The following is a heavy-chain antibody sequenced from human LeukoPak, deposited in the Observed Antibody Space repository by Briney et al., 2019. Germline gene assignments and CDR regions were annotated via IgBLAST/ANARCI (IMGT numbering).Heavy chain of an antibody. D-gene: IGHD3-22*01. CDR1: GFTFSNAW. J-gene: IGHJ4*02. Sequence: GGSLRLSCAASGFTFSNAWMSWVRQAPGKGLEWVGRIKSKTDGGTTDYAAPVKGRFTISRDDSKNTLYLQMNSLKTEDTAVYYCTTSYCDSSGYHDYWGQGTLVTVSS. CDR3: TTSYCDSSGYHDY. V-gene: IGHV3-15*01. CDR2: IKSKTDGGTT.